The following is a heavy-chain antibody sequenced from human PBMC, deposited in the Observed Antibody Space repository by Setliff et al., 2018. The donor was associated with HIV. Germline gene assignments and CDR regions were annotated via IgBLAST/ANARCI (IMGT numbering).Heavy chain of an antibody. J-gene: IGHJ6*03. CDR3: GSIMVGGAMSYSYYYMDV. CDR1: GGSFSNYY. D-gene: IGHD3-16*01. V-gene: IGHV4-34*01. Sequence: SETLSLTCAVYGGSFSNYYWSWIRQPPGKGLEWIGEINHSGSTNYNPSLKSRVSISVDTSKKQFSLKLNSVTAADTAVYYCGSIMVGGAMSYSYYYMDVWGKGTTVTVSS. CDR2: INHSGST.